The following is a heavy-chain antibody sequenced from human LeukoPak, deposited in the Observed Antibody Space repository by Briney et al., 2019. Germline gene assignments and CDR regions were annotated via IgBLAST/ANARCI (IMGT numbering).Heavy chain of an antibody. CDR1: GFTFSSYG. D-gene: IGHD3-16*01. Sequence: PGRSLRLSCAASGFTFSSYGMHWARQAPGKGLEWVSIISSSSSYIYYTDSVKGRFTVSRDNAKNLLYLQMNSLRVEDTAVYYCARDGGRMDYWGQGTLVTVSS. V-gene: IGHV3-21*01. CDR3: ARDGGRMDY. CDR2: ISSSSSYI. J-gene: IGHJ4*02.